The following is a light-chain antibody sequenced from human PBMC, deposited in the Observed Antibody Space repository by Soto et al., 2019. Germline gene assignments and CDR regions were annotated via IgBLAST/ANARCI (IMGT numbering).Light chain of an antibody. CDR2: GAS. J-gene: IGKJ2*01. CDR3: QQYSSSSYT. CDR1: QRISTNF. Sequence: IVLTQSPGTLSLSPGEIATLSCRASQRISTNFLAWYQHKPGQAPRLLIFGASRRAPGIPDRFSGSGSGTDFTLSISGLEPEDFAVYYCQQYSSSSYTFGQGTKLDIK. V-gene: IGKV3-20*01.